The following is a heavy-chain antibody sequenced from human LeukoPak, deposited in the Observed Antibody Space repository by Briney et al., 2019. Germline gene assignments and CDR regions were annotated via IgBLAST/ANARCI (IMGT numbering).Heavy chain of an antibody. V-gene: IGHV4-39*01. D-gene: IGHD5-12*01. CDR1: GGSISSSSYY. J-gene: IGHJ4*02. Sequence: SETLSLTCTVSGGSISSSSYYWGWIRQPPGKGLEWIGSIYYSGSTYYNPSLKSRFTISVDPSKNQFSLKLSSVTAADTAVYYCARHSRIYSGYEERFDYWGQGTLVTVS. CDR2: IYYSGST. CDR3: ARHSRIYSGYEERFDY.